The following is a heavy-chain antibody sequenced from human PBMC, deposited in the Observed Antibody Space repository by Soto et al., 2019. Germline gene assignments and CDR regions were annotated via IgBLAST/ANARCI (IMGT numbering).Heavy chain of an antibody. CDR3: AREGYSSGYYYYYGMDV. D-gene: IGHD3-22*01. Sequence: SETLSLTCTVSGGSISSYYWRWIRQPPGKGLEWIGYIYYSGSTNYNPSLKSRVTISVDTSKNQFSLKLSSVTAADTAVYYCAREGYSSGYYYYYGMDVWGQGTTVTVS. CDR2: IYYSGST. V-gene: IGHV4-59*01. CDR1: GGSISSYY. J-gene: IGHJ6*02.